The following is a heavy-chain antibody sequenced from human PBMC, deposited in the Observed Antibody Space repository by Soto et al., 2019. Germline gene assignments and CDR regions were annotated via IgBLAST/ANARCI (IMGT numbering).Heavy chain of an antibody. CDR3: ARAGGLGAVAVDY. D-gene: IGHD6-19*01. Sequence: QLQLQESGSGLVKPSQTLSLTCAVSGGSISSGGYSWSWIRQPPGKGLVWIGYIYHGSTYYNPSLKSRVTISVDRSKNQFSLKLSSVTAADTAVSYCARAGGLGAVAVDYWGQGTLVTFSS. V-gene: IGHV4-30-2*01. CDR1: GGSISSGGYS. CDR2: IYHGST. J-gene: IGHJ4*02.